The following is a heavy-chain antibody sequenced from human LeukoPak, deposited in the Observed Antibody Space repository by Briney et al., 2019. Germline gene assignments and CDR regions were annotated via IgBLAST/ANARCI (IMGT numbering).Heavy chain of an antibody. V-gene: IGHV3-48*02. Sequence: GGSLRLSCAASGFTFSSYSMNWVRQAPGEELEWVSYISGSSTTIYYADSVKGRFTISRDNAKNSLYLQMNSLRDEDTAVYYCARELYYFDYWGQGTLVTVSS. D-gene: IGHD2-8*01. CDR3: ARELYYFDY. CDR2: ISGSSTTI. J-gene: IGHJ4*02. CDR1: GFTFSSYS.